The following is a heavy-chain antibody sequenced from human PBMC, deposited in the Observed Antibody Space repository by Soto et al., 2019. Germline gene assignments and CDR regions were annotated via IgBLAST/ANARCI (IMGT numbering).Heavy chain of an antibody. Sequence: QVQLQESGPGLVKPSGTLSRTCVVSGGPSSNRNWWRWVRQPPGEGPEWIGQIDHSGSPNYNTALNSRVTISVDKSKNLDSMSLTSVNAADTDVYYCARHGGKSFDYWGQGTLVTVSS. CDR2: IDHSGSP. V-gene: IGHV4-4*02. J-gene: IGHJ4*02. CDR1: GGPSSNRNW. D-gene: IGHD2-15*01. CDR3: ARHGGKSFDY.